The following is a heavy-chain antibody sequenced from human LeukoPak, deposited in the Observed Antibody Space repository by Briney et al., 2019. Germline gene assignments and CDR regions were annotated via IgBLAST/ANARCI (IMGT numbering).Heavy chain of an antibody. V-gene: IGHV1-2*02. CDR2: INPNSGGT. J-gene: IGHJ4*02. CDR1: GYTFTGYY. CDR3: ARGGYDSSGYPLVFDY. D-gene: IGHD3-22*01. Sequence: ASVKVSCKASGYTFTGYYMHWVRQAPGQGLEWMGWINPNSGGTNYAQKFQGRVTVTRDTSISTAYMELSRLRSDDTAVYYCARGGYDSSGYPLVFDYWGQGTLVTVSS.